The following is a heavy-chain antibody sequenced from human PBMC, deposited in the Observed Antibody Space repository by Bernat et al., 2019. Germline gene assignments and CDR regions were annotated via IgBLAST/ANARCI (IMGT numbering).Heavy chain of an antibody. D-gene: IGHD2-15*01. CDR1: GFTFSSYA. Sequence: EVQLLESGGGLVQPGGSLRLSCAASGFTFSSYAMSWVRQAPGKGLEWVSYISSSGSTIYYADSVKGRFTISRDNAKNSLYLQMNSLRAEDTAVYYCARVGCSGGSCYSGAFDIWGQGTMVTVSS. V-gene: IGHV3-48*03. J-gene: IGHJ3*02. CDR2: ISSSGSTI. CDR3: ARVGCSGGSCYSGAFDI.